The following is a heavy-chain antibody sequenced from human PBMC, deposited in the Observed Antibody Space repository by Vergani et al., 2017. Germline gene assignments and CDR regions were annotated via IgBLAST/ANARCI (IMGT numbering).Heavy chain of an antibody. J-gene: IGHJ4*02. CDR3: ARVYYGSGSYWWGPRYYFDY. V-gene: IGHV3-74*01. Sequence: EVQLVESGGGLVQPGGSLTLSCAASGFTFNRYWMHWVRQAPGKGLVWVSRINPDGSRTTYADSVKGRFTITRDNAKNTLYLQVSSLRAEDTAVYYCARVYYGSGSYWWGPRYYFDYWGQGTLVTVSS. D-gene: IGHD3-10*01. CDR1: GFTFNRYW. CDR2: INPDGSRT.